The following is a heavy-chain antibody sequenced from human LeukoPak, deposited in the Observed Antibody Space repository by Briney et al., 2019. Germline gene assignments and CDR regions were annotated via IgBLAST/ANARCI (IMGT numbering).Heavy chain of an antibody. CDR2: IYYSGST. CDR1: GGSISSSSNY. J-gene: IGHJ4*02. D-gene: IGHD1-26*01. Sequence: SETLSLTCTVSGGSISSSSNYWGWIRQPPGKGLEWIGRIYYSGSTYYNPSLKSRVTISVDTSKHQFSLKLSSVTAADTAVYYCARHRGSYYSSFDYWGQGILVTVSS. CDR3: ARHRGSYYSSFDY. V-gene: IGHV4-39*01.